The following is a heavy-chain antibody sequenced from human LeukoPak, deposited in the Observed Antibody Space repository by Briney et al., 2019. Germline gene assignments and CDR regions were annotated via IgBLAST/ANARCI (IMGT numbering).Heavy chain of an antibody. D-gene: IGHD2-15*01. J-gene: IGHJ5*02. CDR1: GFTFSSYG. Sequence: GGSLRLSCAASGFTFSSYGMHWVRQAPGKGLEWVAFIRYDGSNKYYADSVKGRFTISRDNSKNTLYLQMNSLRAEDTAVYYCAKDPQYCSGGSCYSSNNWFDPWGQGTLVTVSS. CDR2: IRYDGSNK. V-gene: IGHV3-30*02. CDR3: AKDPQYCSGGSCYSSNNWFDP.